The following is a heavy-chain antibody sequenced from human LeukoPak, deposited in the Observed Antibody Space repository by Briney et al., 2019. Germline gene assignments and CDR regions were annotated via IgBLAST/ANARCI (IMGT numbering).Heavy chain of an antibody. J-gene: IGHJ4*02. V-gene: IGHV3-74*01. CDR1: GFTLSRYW. CDR3: ESRRMSSGVDY. Sequence: GGSLRLSCVASGFTLSRYWMHWVRQAPGKGLVWVSRINSDGSSTSYADSVKGRFTISRDNAKNTLYLQMNSLRAEDTAVYYCESRRMSSGVDYWGQGTLVTVSS. D-gene: IGHD1-14*01. CDR2: INSDGSST.